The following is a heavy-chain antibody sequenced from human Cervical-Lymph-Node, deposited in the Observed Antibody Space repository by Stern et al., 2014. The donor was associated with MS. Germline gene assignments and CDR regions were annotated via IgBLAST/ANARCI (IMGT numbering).Heavy chain of an antibody. CDR2: IYYGGST. D-gene: IGHD6-6*01. CDR3: AREMYSSSYYGLDV. V-gene: IGHV4-31*02. Sequence: QLQLQESGPGLVRPSETLSLTCTVSGDAMSSRSYYWTWIRQHPEKGLEWIGDIYYGGSTSYTPSLRGRATISVDTSQNQFFLRLTSVTAADTAVYYCAREMYSSSYYGLDVWGQGATVTVSS. CDR1: GDAMSSRSYY. J-gene: IGHJ6*02.